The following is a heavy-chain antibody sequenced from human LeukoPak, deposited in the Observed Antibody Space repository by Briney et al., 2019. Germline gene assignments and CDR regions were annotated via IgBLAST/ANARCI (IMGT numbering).Heavy chain of an antibody. J-gene: IGHJ4*02. CDR2: IPYDGSNK. D-gene: IGHD6-13*01. V-gene: IGHV3-30-3*01. CDR3: AREYTSNWYKTFDY. Sequence: GGSLRLSCAASGFTFSSYAMHWVRQAPGKGLEWVAFIPYDGSNKYYADSVKGRFTISRDNSKSTVYLQMNSLRAEDTAVYYCAREYTSNWYKTFDYWGQGTLVTVSS. CDR1: GFTFSSYA.